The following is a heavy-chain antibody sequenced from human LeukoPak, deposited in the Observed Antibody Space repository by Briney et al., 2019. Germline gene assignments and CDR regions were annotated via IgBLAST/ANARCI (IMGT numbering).Heavy chain of an antibody. V-gene: IGHV3-48*03. CDR3: AELGITMIGGV. CDR2: ISSSSGSTI. Sequence: GTSLRLSCAASGFTFSSYAIHWVRQAPGKGLEWVSSISSSSGSTIYYADSVKGRLTISRDNAKNSLYLQMNSLRAEDTAVYYCAELGITMIGGVWGKGTTVTISS. D-gene: IGHD3-10*02. J-gene: IGHJ6*04. CDR1: GFTFSSYA.